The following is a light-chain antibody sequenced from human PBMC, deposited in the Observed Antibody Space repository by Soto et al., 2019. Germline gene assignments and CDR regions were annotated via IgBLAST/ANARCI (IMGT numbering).Light chain of an antibody. CDR2: STS. J-gene: IGKJ1*01. CDR1: QSVGDTY. V-gene: IGKV3-20*01. CDR3: QQYNNWPQT. Sequence: EIVLTQSPGTLSLSPGERATLSCGASQSVGDTYLAWYQQKPGQAPRLLMYSTSIRATGIPDRFSGSGSGTDFTLTISRLDPEDFAVYYCQQYNNWPQTFGQGTKVDIK.